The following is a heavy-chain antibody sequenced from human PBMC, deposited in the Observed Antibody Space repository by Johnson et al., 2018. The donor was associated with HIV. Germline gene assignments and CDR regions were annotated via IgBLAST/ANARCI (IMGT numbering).Heavy chain of an antibody. V-gene: IGHV3-74*02. CDR3: ARGVYSSSWCWDVAFDI. Sequence: VQLVESGGGLVQPGGSLRLSCAASGFTFSSYWMHWVRQAPGKGLVWVSRINSDGSSTNYADSVKGRFTISRDNAKNTLYLQMNSLRAEDTAVYYCARGVYSSSWCWDVAFDIWGQGTMVTVSS. D-gene: IGHD6-13*01. CDR1: GFTFSSYW. CDR2: INSDGSST. J-gene: IGHJ3*02.